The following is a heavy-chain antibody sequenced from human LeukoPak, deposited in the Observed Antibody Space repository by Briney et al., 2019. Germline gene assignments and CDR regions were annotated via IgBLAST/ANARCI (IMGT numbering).Heavy chain of an antibody. V-gene: IGHV3-48*03. CDR3: ARDGPPTGTDY. D-gene: IGHD4-17*01. J-gene: IGHJ4*02. CDR1: GFTFSSYE. Sequence: GGSLRLSCAASGFTFSSYEMNWVRQAPGKGLEWVSYISSSGSTIYYADSVKGRFTISRDNSKNTLYLQMNSLRAEDTAVYYCARDGPPTGTDYWGQGTLVTVSS. CDR2: ISSSGSTI.